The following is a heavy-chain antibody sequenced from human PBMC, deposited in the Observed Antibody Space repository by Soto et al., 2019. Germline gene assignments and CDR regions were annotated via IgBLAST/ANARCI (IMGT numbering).Heavy chain of an antibody. Sequence: SVKVSCKASGGTFSSYAISWVRQAPGQGLEWMGGIIPIFGTANYAQKFQGRVTIIADESTSTAYMELSSLRSEDTAVYYCARIDYYDSSGYLGYFDYWGQGTLVTVSS. CDR3: ARIDYYDSSGYLGYFDY. V-gene: IGHV1-69*13. CDR1: GGTFSSYA. CDR2: IIPIFGTA. D-gene: IGHD3-22*01. J-gene: IGHJ4*02.